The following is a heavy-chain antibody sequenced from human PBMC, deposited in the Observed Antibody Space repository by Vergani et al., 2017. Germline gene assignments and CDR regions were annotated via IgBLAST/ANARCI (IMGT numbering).Heavy chain of an antibody. Sequence: QVQLVQSGAGVKKPGASVKVSCKASGYTFTGYYMHWVRQAPGQGLEWMGWINPNSGGTNYAQKFQGRVTMTRDTSISTAYMELSRLRSDDTAVYYCARDPGWFGEFKDAFDIWGQGTMVTVSS. V-gene: IGHV1-2*02. CDR2: INPNSGGT. CDR1: GYTFTGYY. J-gene: IGHJ3*02. D-gene: IGHD3-10*01. CDR3: ARDPGWFGEFKDAFDI.